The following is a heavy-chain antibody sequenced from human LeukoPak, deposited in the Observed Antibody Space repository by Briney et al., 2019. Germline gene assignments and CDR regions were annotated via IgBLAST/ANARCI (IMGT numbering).Heavy chain of an antibody. Sequence: GESPKTSFQGSGYSYNSYWIGWVRQMPGKGVEWMGIMYPGDSDTRYSPSLQGQATISADKSISTAYLQWSSLKASDTAMYYCARWPRRDGYNEDFYYFDYWGQGTLVTVSS. D-gene: IGHD5-24*01. CDR2: MYPGDSDT. CDR1: GYSYNSYW. J-gene: IGHJ4*02. V-gene: IGHV5-51*01. CDR3: ARWPRRDGYNEDFYYFDY.